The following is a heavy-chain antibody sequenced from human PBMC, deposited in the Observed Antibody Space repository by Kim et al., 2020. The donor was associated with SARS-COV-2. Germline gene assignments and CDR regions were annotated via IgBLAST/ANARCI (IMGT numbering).Heavy chain of an antibody. CDR3: AREVRSQYSSSWYVDY. V-gene: IGHV4-59*01. D-gene: IGHD6-13*01. J-gene: IGHJ4*02. CDR1: GGSISSYY. CDR2: IYYSGST. Sequence: SETLSLTCTVSGGSISSYYWSWIRQPPGKGLEWIGYIYYSGSTNYNPSLKSRVTISVDTSKNQFSLKLSSVTAADTAVYYCAREVRSQYSSSWYVDYWGQGTLVTVSS.